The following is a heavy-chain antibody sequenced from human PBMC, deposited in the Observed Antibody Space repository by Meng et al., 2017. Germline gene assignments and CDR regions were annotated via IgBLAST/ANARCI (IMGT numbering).Heavy chain of an antibody. CDR1: RWSYWGHY. CDR2: SNHNGST. Sequence: QVPLQQCGAGIVSPSEPLPRTRPVHRWSYWGHYGRGRRHPPGEGLECIEESNHNGSTNYNPSRKSRVTKPLDPSKNQFSLRLSSVTAADTAVYYCARSHSVTIVAFDYWGQGTLVTVSS. J-gene: IGHJ4*02. V-gene: IGHV4-34*01. D-gene: IGHD3-10*01. CDR3: ARSHSVTIVAFDY.